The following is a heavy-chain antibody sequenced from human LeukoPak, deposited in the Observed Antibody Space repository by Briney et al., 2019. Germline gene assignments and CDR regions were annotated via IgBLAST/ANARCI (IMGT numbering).Heavy chain of an antibody. D-gene: IGHD2-2*01. J-gene: IGHJ5*02. CDR2: ISAYNGNT. V-gene: IGHV1-18*01. Sequence: ASVKVSCKASGGTFSSYAITWVRQAPGQGLEWMGWISAYNGNTNYAQKLQGRVTMTTDTSTNTAYMELRSLRSDDTAVFYCARAGPDVRNSPVTHHVVVPDKLSETARRGPTWLDPWGQGTLVTVSS. CDR1: GGTFSSYA. CDR3: ARAGPDVRNSPVTHHVVVPDKLSETARRGPTWLDP.